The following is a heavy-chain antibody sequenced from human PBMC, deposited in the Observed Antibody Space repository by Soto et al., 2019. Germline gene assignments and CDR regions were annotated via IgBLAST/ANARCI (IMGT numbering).Heavy chain of an antibody. V-gene: IGHV4-34*01. CDR3: ARGQEGIVATH. CDR1: GGSLTGYY. Sequence: QVQLQQWGAGLLKPSETLSLTCTVNGGSLTGYYWSWIRQPPGKGLEWIGEVKDGGSTNYSPSLRGRVSISADMSKNHFSLRLNSLTAADTAVYFCARGQEGIVATHWDQGALVTVSS. J-gene: IGHJ4*02. D-gene: IGHD5-12*01. CDR2: VKDGGST.